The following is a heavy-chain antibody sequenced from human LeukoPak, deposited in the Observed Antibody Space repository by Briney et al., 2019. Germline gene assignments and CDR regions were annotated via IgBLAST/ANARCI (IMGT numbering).Heavy chain of an antibody. V-gene: IGHV3-30-3*01. CDR1: GFAFSRYA. J-gene: IGHJ6*02. CDR3: ARDLAGLVVVPAEGPVGCYGMDV. CDR2: ISYDGSNK. Sequence: GGSLRLSCAASGFAFSRYAVHWVRQAPGKGLEWVAVISYDGSNKYYADSVKGRVTISRDNSKNTLYLQMNSLRIEDTAVYYCARDLAGLVVVPAEGPVGCYGMDVWGQGTTVTVSS. D-gene: IGHD2-15*01.